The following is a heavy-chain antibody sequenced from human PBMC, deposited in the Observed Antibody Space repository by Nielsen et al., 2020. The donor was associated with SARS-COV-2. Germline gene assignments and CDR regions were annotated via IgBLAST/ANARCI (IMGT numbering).Heavy chain of an antibody. J-gene: IGHJ3*01. CDR2: INPDRGNT. Sequence: ASVKVSCKASGYSFSGYYIHWVRQAPGQGLQWMGWINPDRGNTDSTLRLQGRVTMTTDPSIRTVYMELNSLTSDDTATYYCARALAEAARSFDFWGQGTVVTVSS. D-gene: IGHD6-19*01. V-gene: IGHV1-2*02. CDR1: GYSFSGYY. CDR3: ARALAEAARSFDF.